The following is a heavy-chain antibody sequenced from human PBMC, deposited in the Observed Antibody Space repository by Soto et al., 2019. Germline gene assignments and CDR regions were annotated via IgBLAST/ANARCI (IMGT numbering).Heavy chain of an antibody. J-gene: IGHJ6*02. CDR2: VHYSGTT. V-gene: IGHV4-59*08. Sequence: QVQLQESGPGLVKPSETLSLTCTVSGGSISNFYWTWIRQPPGKGLEWIGNVHYSGTTNYNPSLKSRVTTSVDTAKNQLSLNLSSVTAADTAVYYCARHKAAGSDRGGMDVWGQGTTVIVSS. CDR1: GGSISNFY. CDR3: ARHKAAGSDRGGMDV. D-gene: IGHD6-25*01.